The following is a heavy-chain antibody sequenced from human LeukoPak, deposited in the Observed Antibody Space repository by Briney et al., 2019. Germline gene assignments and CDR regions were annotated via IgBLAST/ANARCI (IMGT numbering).Heavy chain of an antibody. CDR3: ARSPYYYDSSGYSLPYYFDY. Sequence: SVKVSCKASGGTFSSYAISWVRQAPGQGLEWMGGIIPIFGTANYAQKLQGRVTMTTDTSTSTAYMELRSLRSDDTAVYYCARSPYYYDSSGYSLPYYFDYWGQGTLVTVSS. J-gene: IGHJ4*02. V-gene: IGHV1-69*05. CDR1: GGTFSSYA. D-gene: IGHD3-22*01. CDR2: IIPIFGTA.